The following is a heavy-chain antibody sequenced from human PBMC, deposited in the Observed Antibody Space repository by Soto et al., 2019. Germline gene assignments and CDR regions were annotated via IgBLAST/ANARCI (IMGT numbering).Heavy chain of an antibody. J-gene: IGHJ5*02. D-gene: IGHD2-2*01. CDR1: GYTFTNYG. CDR3: ARVIPGAEAWFGP. Sequence: QVQLVQSGGEVKKPGASVKVSCKASGYTFTNYGVTWVRQAPGQGLEWMGWISAYTDNPNYEQKYQGRVTMTIDTSTTTAYMDLRSLTSADTAVYYCARVIPGAEAWFGPWGQGTLVTVSS. V-gene: IGHV1-18*01. CDR2: ISAYTDNP.